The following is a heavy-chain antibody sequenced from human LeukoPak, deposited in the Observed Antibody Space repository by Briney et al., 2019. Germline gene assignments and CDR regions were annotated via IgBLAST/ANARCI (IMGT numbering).Heavy chain of an antibody. CDR1: GASISSSSCY. V-gene: IGHV4-39*07. D-gene: IGHD3-22*01. Sequence: PSETLSLTCTVSGASISSSSCYWDWLRQPPGKGLEWIGSIFYSGNTYFNPSLKSRVSISVDTSKNQFSLKLNSVTAADTAVYYCAGGGDSGGYYYPMFDYWGQGTLVTVSS. J-gene: IGHJ4*02. CDR3: AGGGDSGGYYYPMFDY. CDR2: IFYSGNT.